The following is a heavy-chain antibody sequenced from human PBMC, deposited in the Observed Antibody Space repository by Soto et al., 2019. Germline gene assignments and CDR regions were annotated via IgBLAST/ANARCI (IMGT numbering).Heavy chain of an antibody. J-gene: IGHJ4*02. V-gene: IGHV3-15*07. CDR3: TPRIRTTNDY. Sequence: EVQLVESGGGLVKPGESLRLSCAASGFSFTNAWMNWVRQAPGKGPEWVGRDKTKAEGETTDYGAPAKGRFTMSRDDSINTVYLQMNSLKIDDTAVYYCTPRIRTTNDYWGQGTLVTVSS. CDR2: DKTKAEGETT. D-gene: IGHD1-1*01. CDR1: GFSFTNAW.